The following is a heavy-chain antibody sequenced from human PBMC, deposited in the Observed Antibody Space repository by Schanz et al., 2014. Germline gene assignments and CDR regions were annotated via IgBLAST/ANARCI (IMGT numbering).Heavy chain of an antibody. CDR3: AKGSRSGSKVMDV. V-gene: IGHV3-9*01. CDR1: GFNFDDYA. D-gene: IGHD3-10*01. Sequence: EVQVVESGGGLVQPGGSLRLSCTASGFNFDDYAMHWVRQAPGKGLEWVSNIPWNGAAIGYAGSVRGRFTISRDSAKNTLYRQMNSLRPEDTALYYCAKGSRSGSKVMDVWGKGTTVTVSS. J-gene: IGHJ6*03. CDR2: IPWNGAAI.